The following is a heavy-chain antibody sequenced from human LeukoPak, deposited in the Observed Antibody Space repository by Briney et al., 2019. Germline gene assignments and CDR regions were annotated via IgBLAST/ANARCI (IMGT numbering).Heavy chain of an antibody. CDR2: ISSSGSTI. CDR3: ARDIHHDYVDY. Sequence: PGGSVRLSCAASGFTFSDYYMSWIRQAPGKWLEWVSYISSSGSTIYYADSVKGRFTISRDNAKNSLYLQMHSLRAEDTAVYYCARDIHHDYVDYWGQGTLVTVSS. V-gene: IGHV3-11*04. J-gene: IGHJ4*02. CDR1: GFTFSDYY. D-gene: IGHD4/OR15-4a*01.